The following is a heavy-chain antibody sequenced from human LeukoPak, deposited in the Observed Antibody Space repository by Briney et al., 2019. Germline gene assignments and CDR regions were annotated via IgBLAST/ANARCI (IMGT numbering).Heavy chain of an antibody. J-gene: IGHJ4*02. Sequence: TGGSLRLSCAASGFSVSSNYITWVRQAPGKVLEWVSVIYSDGSTKYADSVKARFTISRDNSKNTVYLQMNRLRVEDTALYYCARATLDNWGQGTLVTVSS. CDR3: ARATLDN. V-gene: IGHV3-53*01. CDR1: GFSVSSNY. CDR2: IYSDGST.